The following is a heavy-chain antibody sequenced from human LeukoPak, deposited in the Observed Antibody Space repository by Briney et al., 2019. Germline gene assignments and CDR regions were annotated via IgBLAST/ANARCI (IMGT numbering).Heavy chain of an antibody. CDR3: ARGRIAKIVVVHSFHYGMDV. Sequence: SETLSLTCDVFGGSFTDYFWTWIRQSPGKGLEWIGEINDYTANTNYNPSLNSRVSISLEKSKNQFSLELRSVTAADTAVYYCARGRIAKIVVVHSFHYGMDVWGQRTTVTVSS. D-gene: IGHD3-22*01. V-gene: IGHV4-34*01. CDR1: GGSFTDYF. CDR2: INDYTANT. J-gene: IGHJ6*02.